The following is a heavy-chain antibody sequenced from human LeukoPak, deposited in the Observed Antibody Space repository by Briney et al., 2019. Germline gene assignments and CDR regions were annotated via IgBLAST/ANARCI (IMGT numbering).Heavy chain of an antibody. CDR3: ARTTATTVTGIVGHYFDY. Sequence: AESLSLTCTVSGGSFSSYYWSWIRQPAGKGLEWIGRIYTSGSTNYNPSLKRRVTISVDTSKNQFSLKLSSVTAADTAVYYCARTTATTVTGIVGHYFDYWGQGTLVTVSS. J-gene: IGHJ4*02. D-gene: IGHD4-17*01. V-gene: IGHV4-4*07. CDR2: IYTSGST. CDR1: GGSFSSYY.